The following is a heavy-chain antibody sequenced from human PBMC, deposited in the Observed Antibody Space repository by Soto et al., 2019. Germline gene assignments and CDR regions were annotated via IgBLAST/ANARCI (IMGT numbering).Heavy chain of an antibody. J-gene: IGHJ4*02. V-gene: IGHV1-46*01. CDR3: ARDLAAAAY. D-gene: IGHD6-13*01. Sequence: GASVKVSFKASGYIFTNYYIHWVRQAPGQGLEWMAIINPLPTSGSTNYAQKFQGRVTVTRDTSTSTVYMELSSLKSEDTAIYYCARDLAAAAYWGQGTLVTVSS. CDR2: INPLPTSGST. CDR1: GYIFTNYY.